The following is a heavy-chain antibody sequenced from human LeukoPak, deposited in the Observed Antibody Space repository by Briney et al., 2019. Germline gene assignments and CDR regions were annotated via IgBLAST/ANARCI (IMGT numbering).Heavy chain of an antibody. CDR2: VKQDGSEK. J-gene: IGHJ5*02. Sequence: GGSLRLSCAASGFTFSSYWMSWVRQAPGKGLEWVANVKQDGSEKYYADSVKGRFTISRDNAKNSLYLQMNSLRTEDTALYYCATTPDYYDSSGYFAWGQGTLVTVSS. CDR1: GFTFSSYW. D-gene: IGHD3-22*01. V-gene: IGHV3-7*03. CDR3: ATTPDYYDSSGYFA.